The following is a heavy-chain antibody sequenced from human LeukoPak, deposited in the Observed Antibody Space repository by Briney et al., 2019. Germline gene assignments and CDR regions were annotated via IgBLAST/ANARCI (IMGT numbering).Heavy chain of an antibody. CDR2: TYYSGST. V-gene: IGHV4-59*01. D-gene: IGHD3-10*01. CDR3: ARGGYVLLWFGESDNWFDP. CDR1: GGSISSYY. Sequence: SETLSLTCTVSGGSISSYYWSWIRQPPGKGLEWIGYTYYSGSTNYNPSLKSRVTISVDTSKNQFSLKLSSVTAADTAVYYCARGGYVLLWFGESDNWFDPWGQGTLVTVSS. J-gene: IGHJ5*02.